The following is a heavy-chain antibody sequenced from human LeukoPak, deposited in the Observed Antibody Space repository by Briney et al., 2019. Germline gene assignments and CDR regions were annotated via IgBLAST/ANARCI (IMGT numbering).Heavy chain of an antibody. CDR2: IYYSGST. CDR3: ARDLRIAAAGTPYYYYYGMDV. J-gene: IGHJ6*02. D-gene: IGHD6-13*01. V-gene: IGHV4-31*03. Sequence: PSQTLSLTCTVSGGSISSGGYYWSWIRQHPGKGLEWIGYIYYSGSTYYNPSLKSRVTISVDTSKNQFSLKLSSVTAADTAVYYCARDLRIAAAGTPYYYYYGMDVWGQGTTVTVSS. CDR1: GGSISSGGYY.